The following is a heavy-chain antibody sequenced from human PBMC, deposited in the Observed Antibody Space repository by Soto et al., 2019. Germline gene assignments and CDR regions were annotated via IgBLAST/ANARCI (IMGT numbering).Heavy chain of an antibody. D-gene: IGHD3-16*02. V-gene: IGHV1-2*04. J-gene: IGHJ5*02. CDR3: AIVSLLGGPNNWFDP. CDR1: GYTFTGYY. CDR2: INPNSGGT. Sequence: ASVKVSCKASGYTFTGYYMHWVRQAPGQGLKWMGWINPNSGGTNYAQKFQGWVTMTRDTSISTAYMELSSLRSEDTAVYYCAIVSLLGGPNNWFDPWGQGTLDSVSS.